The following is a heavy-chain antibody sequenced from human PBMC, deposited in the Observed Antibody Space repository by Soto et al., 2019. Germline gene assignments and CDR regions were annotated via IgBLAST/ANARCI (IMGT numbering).Heavy chain of an antibody. CDR3: AGNRKTAMVFES. CDR1: GDSINSDY. CDR2: IYYNGGT. J-gene: IGHJ4*02. Sequence: QAQLQESGPGLVKPSETLSLTCTVSGDSINSDYWSWIRQPPGKGLEWIGYIYYNGGTNYNPSLKRRVTISIDRPKKQVSLEVSSVTAADSAVYHGAGNRKTAMVFESWGQGTLVAVSS. V-gene: IGHV4-59*08. D-gene: IGHD5-18*01.